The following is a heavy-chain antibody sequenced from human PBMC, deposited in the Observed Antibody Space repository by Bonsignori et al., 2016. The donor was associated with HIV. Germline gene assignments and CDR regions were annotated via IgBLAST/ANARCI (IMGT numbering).Heavy chain of an antibody. Sequence: WIRQPPGKGLEWIGEINHSGSTNYNPSLKSRVTISVDTSKNQFSLKLSSVTAADTAVYFCARERYCSTTSCSIGAYFDYWGQGTLVTVSS. V-gene: IGHV4-34*01. D-gene: IGHD2-2*01. CDR2: INHSGST. CDR3: ARERYCSTTSCSIGAYFDY. J-gene: IGHJ4*02.